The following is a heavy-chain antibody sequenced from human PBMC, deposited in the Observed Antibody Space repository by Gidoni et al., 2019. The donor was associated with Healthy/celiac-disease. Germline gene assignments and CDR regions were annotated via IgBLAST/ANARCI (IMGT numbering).Heavy chain of an antibody. Sequence: EVQLVQSGAEVQKPGESLKLSCKGSGSSFTSYWIGWVRQMPGKGLEWMGIIYPGDSDTRDSPSFQGQVTISADKSISTAYLQWSSLKASDTAMYYCARRDRELSLDAFDIWGQGTMVTVSS. V-gene: IGHV5-51*01. CDR2: IYPGDSDT. CDR3: ARRDRELSLDAFDI. D-gene: IGHD1-26*01. CDR1: GSSFTSYW. J-gene: IGHJ3*02.